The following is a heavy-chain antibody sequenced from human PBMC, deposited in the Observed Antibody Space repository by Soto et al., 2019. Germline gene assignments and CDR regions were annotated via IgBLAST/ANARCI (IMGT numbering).Heavy chain of an antibody. J-gene: IGHJ6*02. D-gene: IGHD4-17*01. CDR3: AKARRSDLRVPYYYYYYGMDV. CDR2: ISGSGGST. Sequence: PGGSLRLSCAASGFTFSSYATSWVRQAPGKGLEWVSAISGSGGSTYYADSVKGRFTISRDNSKNTLYLQMNSLRAEDTAVYYCAKARRSDLRVPYYYYYYGMDVWGQGTTVTVSS. V-gene: IGHV3-23*01. CDR1: GFTFSSYA.